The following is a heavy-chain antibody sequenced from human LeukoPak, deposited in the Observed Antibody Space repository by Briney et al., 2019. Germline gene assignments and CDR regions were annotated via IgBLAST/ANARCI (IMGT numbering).Heavy chain of an antibody. CDR1: GGSISSYY. D-gene: IGHD3-3*01. J-gene: IGHJ5*02. CDR2: IYYSGST. V-gene: IGHV4-59*08. Sequence: SETLSLTCTVSGGSISSYYWSWIRQPPGKGLEWIGYIYYSGSTNYNPSLKSRVTISVDTSKNQFSLKLSSVTAADTAVYYCARHYDFWSGHTPWFDPWGQGTLVTVSS. CDR3: ARHYDFWSGHTPWFDP.